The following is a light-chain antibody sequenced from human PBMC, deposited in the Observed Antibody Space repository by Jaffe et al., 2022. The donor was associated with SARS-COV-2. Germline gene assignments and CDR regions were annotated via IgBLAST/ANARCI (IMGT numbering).Light chain of an antibody. CDR3: QQRSSWPWT. V-gene: IGKV3-11*01. CDR1: QSVGNS. J-gene: IGKJ1*01. Sequence: EIMLTQSPATLSSSPGERATLSCRASQSVGNSLGWYQQKPGRAPRLLIYDASNRPTGIPARFSGSGFGTDFTLTISSLEPEDFAVYYCQQRSSWPWTFGQGTKVEIK. CDR2: DAS.